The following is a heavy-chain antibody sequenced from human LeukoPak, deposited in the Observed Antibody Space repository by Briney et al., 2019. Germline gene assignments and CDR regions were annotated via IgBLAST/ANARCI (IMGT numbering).Heavy chain of an antibody. V-gene: IGHV4-39*01. CDR1: GGSISSSSYY. D-gene: IGHD3-16*01. J-gene: IGHJ4*02. CDR2: IYYSGST. CDR3: ARLGVYDYVPLIHY. Sequence: SETLSLTCTVSGGSISSSSYYWGWIRQPPGKGLEWIGSIYYSGSTYYNPSLKSRVTISVDTSKNQFSLKLSSVTAADTAVYDCARLGVYDYVPLIHYWGQGTLVTVSS.